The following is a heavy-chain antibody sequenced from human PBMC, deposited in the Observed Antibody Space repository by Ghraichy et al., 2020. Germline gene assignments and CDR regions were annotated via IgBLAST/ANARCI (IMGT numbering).Heavy chain of an antibody. V-gene: IGHV1-69*06. CDR1: GGTFSSYA. J-gene: IGHJ4*02. CDR3: ARVPESDILTGYFDY. CDR2: IIPIFGTA. D-gene: IGHD3-9*01. Sequence: SVKVSCKASGGTFSSYAISWVRQAPGQGLEWMGGIIPIFGTANYAQKFQGRVTITADKSTSTAYMELSSLRSEDTAVYYCARVPESDILTGYFDYWGQGTLVTVSS.